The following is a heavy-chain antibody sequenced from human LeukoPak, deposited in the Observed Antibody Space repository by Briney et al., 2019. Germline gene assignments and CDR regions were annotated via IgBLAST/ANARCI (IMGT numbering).Heavy chain of an antibody. D-gene: IGHD3-16*01. CDR3: ARDAGGAPPALSV. Sequence: ASVKVSCKASGYTFSDYGINWVRQAPGQGLEWMGCISGYNGDTNYAQKLQGRVTMTTDTSTSTAYMELRTLRSDDTAVYYCARDAGGAPPALSVWGQGTLVTVSS. CDR1: GYTFSDYG. CDR2: ISGYNGDT. J-gene: IGHJ4*02. V-gene: IGHV1-18*01.